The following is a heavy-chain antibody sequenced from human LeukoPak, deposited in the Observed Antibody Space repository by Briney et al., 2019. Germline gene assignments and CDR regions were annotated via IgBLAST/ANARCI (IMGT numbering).Heavy chain of an antibody. V-gene: IGHV4-39*01. Sequence: PSETLSLTCTLSGGSISSSSYYWGWIRQPPGKGLEWIGSIYYSGSTYYSPSLKSRVTISVDTSKNQFSLKLSSVTAADTAVYYCARRRGTSPDFDYWGQGTLVTVCS. J-gene: IGHJ4*02. D-gene: IGHD1-14*01. CDR1: GGSISSSSYY. CDR2: IYYSGST. CDR3: ARRRGTSPDFDY.